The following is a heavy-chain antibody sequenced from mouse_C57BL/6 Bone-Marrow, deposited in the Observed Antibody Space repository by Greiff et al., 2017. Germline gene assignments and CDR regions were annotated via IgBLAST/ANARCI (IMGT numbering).Heavy chain of an antibody. CDR3: ARGKDYGSSYDD. Sequence: VQLQQPGAELVKPGASVKMSCKASGYTFTSYWITWVKQRPGQGLEWIGAIYPGSGSTNYNQKFKSKATLTVDPSSSTASMQLSSLTSEDSAVYYCARGKDYGSSYDDWGQGTTLTVSS. J-gene: IGHJ2*01. V-gene: IGHV1-55*01. CDR2: IYPGSGST. D-gene: IGHD1-1*01. CDR1: GYTFTSYW.